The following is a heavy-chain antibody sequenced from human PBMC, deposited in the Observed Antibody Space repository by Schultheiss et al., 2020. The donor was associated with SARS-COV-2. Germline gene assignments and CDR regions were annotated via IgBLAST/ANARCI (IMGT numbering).Heavy chain of an antibody. J-gene: IGHJ6*03. CDR2: INSDGSST. CDR3: ARSVSGGYYHYYYYYMDV. V-gene: IGHV3-74*01. D-gene: IGHD3-22*01. CDR1: GFTFSSYW. Sequence: GGSLRLSCAASGFTFSSYWMHWVRQAPGKGLVWVSRINSDGSSTSYADSVKGRFTISRDNAKNTLYLQMNSLRAEDTAVYYCARSVSGGYYHYYYYYMDVWGKGTKVTVSS.